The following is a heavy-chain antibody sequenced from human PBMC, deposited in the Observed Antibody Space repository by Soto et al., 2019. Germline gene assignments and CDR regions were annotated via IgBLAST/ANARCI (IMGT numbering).Heavy chain of an antibody. J-gene: IGHJ4*02. CDR3: ARGRNSAFDY. V-gene: IGHV6-1*01. Sequence: QVQLQQSGPGLVKPSQTLSLTCAISGDSVSSNNVAWNWVRQSPSRGLEWLGRTYYTSKWNYDYAVSAKSRISVAPDTSKNQFSLQVNFVTPEDTAVYYCARGRNSAFDYWGQGTLVTVSS. CDR2: TYYTSKWNY. CDR1: GDSVSSNNVA. D-gene: IGHD5-18*01.